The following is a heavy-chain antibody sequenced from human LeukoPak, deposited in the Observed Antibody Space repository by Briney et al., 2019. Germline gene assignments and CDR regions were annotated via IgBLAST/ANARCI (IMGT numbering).Heavy chain of an antibody. Sequence: ASVKVSCKTSGYPFTTYEINWVRQAAGQGLEWMGWVHPNSGNTAYAQKFQGRVTMTRDTSISTTYMELSGLRSDDTAVDFCARGPRNDPWGQGTLVTVSS. CDR2: VHPNSGNT. CDR3: ARGPRNDP. V-gene: IGHV1-8*01. J-gene: IGHJ5*02. D-gene: IGHD1-14*01. CDR1: GYPFTTYE.